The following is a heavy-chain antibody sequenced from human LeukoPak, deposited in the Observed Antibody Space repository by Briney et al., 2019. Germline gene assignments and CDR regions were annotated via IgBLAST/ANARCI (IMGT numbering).Heavy chain of an antibody. CDR3: ARDQSPGGFDY. Sequence: GRSLRLSCAASGXTFSSYAMHWVRQAPGKGLEWVAVISYEGSNKYYADSVKGRFTISRDNSKNTLYLQMNSLRAEDTAVYYCARDQSPGGFDYWGQGTLVTDSS. D-gene: IGHD3-10*01. J-gene: IGHJ4*02. CDR1: GXTFSSYA. V-gene: IGHV3-30-3*01. CDR2: ISYEGSNK.